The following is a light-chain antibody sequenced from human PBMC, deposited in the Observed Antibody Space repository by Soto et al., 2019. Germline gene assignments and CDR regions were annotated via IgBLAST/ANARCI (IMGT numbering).Light chain of an antibody. J-gene: IGKJ2*01. V-gene: IGKV1-5*03. CDR2: KAS. CDR1: QNINTW. Sequence: DLQMTQSPSTLSASVGDTVTITCRASQNINTWLAWYQQKPGEAPKVLMYKASTLENGVPSRFSGSGSGTEFTLTISSLQPDDFATYYCQQYVTYPSFGQGTKLEIK. CDR3: QQYVTYPS.